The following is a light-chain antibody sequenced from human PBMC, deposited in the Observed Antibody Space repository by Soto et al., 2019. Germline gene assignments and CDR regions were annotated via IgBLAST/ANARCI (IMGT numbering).Light chain of an antibody. Sequence: EIVMTQAPATLSVSPGKRATPSCMASQSVSSNLAWYQQKPGQAPRLLIYGASSRATGIPDRFSGSGSGTDFTLTISRLEPEDFAVYYCQQYGSSPLTFGGGTKVDIK. CDR1: QSVSSN. CDR2: GAS. J-gene: IGKJ4*01. V-gene: IGKV3-20*01. CDR3: QQYGSSPLT.